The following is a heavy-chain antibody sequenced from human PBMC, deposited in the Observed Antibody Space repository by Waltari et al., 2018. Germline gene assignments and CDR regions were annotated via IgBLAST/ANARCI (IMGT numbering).Heavy chain of an antibody. J-gene: IGHJ4*02. CDR3: ATPFYNWDDPLHS. CDR1: GITFSNYA. D-gene: IGHD1-20*01. V-gene: IGHV3-23*01. CDR2: ITVGDDT. Sequence: EVQLLESGGDLVQPGGSLRLSCAASGITFSNYAINWVRLAPGTGLEWVSAITVGDDTYYADSVKGRFTISRDTSKDTVHLLMNGLRAEDTAVYYCATPFYNWDDPLHSWGQGTLVTVSS.